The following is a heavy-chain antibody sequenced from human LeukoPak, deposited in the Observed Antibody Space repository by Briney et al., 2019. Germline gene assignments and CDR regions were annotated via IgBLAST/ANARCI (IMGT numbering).Heavy chain of an antibody. V-gene: IGHV5-51*01. J-gene: IGHJ4*02. Sequence: GESLKISCKGTGYTFTSYWIGWVRQIPGKGLEWMGIIYPGDSVTRYSPSFQGQVTISADKSISTAYLQWSSLKASDTAMYYCARRGDGYNLNFDYWGQGTLVTVSS. CDR3: ARRGDGYNLNFDY. D-gene: IGHD5-24*01. CDR2: IYPGDSVT. CDR1: GYTFTSYW.